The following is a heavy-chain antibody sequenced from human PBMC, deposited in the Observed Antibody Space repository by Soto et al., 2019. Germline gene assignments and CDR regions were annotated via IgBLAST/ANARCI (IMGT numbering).Heavy chain of an antibody. D-gene: IGHD3-9*01. CDR2: ISYDGSNK. V-gene: IGHV3-30*18. Sequence: QVQLVESGGGVVQPGRSLRLSCAASGFTFSSYGMHWVRQAPGKGLEWVAVISYDGSNKYYADSVKGRFTISRDNSKNTLYLQMNSLRAEDTAVYYCAKDGLYDILTGYFDYWGQGTLVTVSS. CDR3: AKDGLYDILTGYFDY. CDR1: GFTFSSYG. J-gene: IGHJ4*02.